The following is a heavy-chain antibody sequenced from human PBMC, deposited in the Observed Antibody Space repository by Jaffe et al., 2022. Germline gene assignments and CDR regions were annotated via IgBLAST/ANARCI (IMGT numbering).Heavy chain of an antibody. Sequence: EVQLVESGGGLVQPGGSLRLSCAASGFTFSSYWMHWVRQAPGKGLVWVSRINSDGSSTSYADSVKGRFTISRDNAKNTLYLQMNSLRAEDTAVYYCARANLGVVVPAAMFVRYYYMDVWGKGTTVTVSS. CDR1: GFTFSSYW. CDR2: INSDGSST. V-gene: IGHV3-74*01. D-gene: IGHD2-2*01. CDR3: ARANLGVVVPAAMFVRYYYMDV. J-gene: IGHJ6*03.